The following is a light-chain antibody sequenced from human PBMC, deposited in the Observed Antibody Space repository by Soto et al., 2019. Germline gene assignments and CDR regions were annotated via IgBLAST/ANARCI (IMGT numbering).Light chain of an antibody. V-gene: IGKV3-20*01. J-gene: IGKJ1*01. Sequence: EIVLTQSPGTLSLSPGERATLSCRASQSVSSSYLAWYQQTPGQAPRLLIYGASSRATGFPYRFSGSGSGTDFTLTISRLEPEDFAVYYCQQYGSSPWTFGQGTKVDI. CDR2: GAS. CDR3: QQYGSSPWT. CDR1: QSVSSSY.